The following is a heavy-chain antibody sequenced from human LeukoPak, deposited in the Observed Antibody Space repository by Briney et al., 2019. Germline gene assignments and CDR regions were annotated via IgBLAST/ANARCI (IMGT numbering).Heavy chain of an antibody. CDR3: AKVDNWKYGHHDF. CDR2: ISGSDGTT. J-gene: IGHJ4*02. V-gene: IGHV3-23*01. D-gene: IGHD1-1*01. CDR1: GFTFSSYA. Sequence: GGSLRLSCAASGFTFSSYAMSWVRQAPGKGLEWVSSISGSDGTTYYADSVKGRFTISRDNSKYTLSLQMNSLRAEDTAVYYCAKVDNWKYGHHDFWGQGTLVTVSS.